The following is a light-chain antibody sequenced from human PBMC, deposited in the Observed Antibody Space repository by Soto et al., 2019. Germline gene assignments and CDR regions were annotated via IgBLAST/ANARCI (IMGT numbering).Light chain of an antibody. CDR3: QEYGSTPRGFT. V-gene: IGKV3-20*01. CDR1: QSVSSSY. CDR2: GAS. J-gene: IGKJ3*01. Sequence: EIVLTQSPGTLSLSPGERATLSCRASQSVSSSYLAWYQQKPGQAHRLLIYGASSSATGIPDRFSGSGSGTDFTLIISRPEPEDFAVYYCQEYGSTPRGFTFGPGTKVDIK.